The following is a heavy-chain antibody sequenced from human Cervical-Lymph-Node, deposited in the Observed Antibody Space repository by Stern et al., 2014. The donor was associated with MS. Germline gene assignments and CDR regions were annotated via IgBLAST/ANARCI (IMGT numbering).Heavy chain of an antibody. V-gene: IGHV3-21*01. Sequence: EVQLVESGGGLVKPGGSLRLSCAASGFTFSSYSMNWVRQAPGKGLEWGSSIDSSSGYIYYADSVKGRFTVSRDNAKNSLFLQMNSLRAEDAAVYYCARGDRGPATLLFFQYWGQGTLLTVSS. D-gene: IGHD3-10*01. CDR2: IDSSSGYI. CDR1: GFTFSSYS. CDR3: ARGDRGPATLLFFQY. J-gene: IGHJ1*01.